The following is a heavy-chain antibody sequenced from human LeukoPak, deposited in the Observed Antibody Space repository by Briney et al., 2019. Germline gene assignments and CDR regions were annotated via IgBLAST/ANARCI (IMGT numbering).Heavy chain of an antibody. J-gene: IGHJ6*02. Sequence: GGSLRLSCAASGFTFSSYAMHWVRQAPGKGLEWVAVISYDGSNKYYADSVKGRSTISRDNAKNTLYLQMNSLRAEDTAVYYCAAIYGSGSYYNYYYYGMDVWGQGTTVTVSS. D-gene: IGHD3-10*01. CDR1: GFTFSSYA. V-gene: IGHV3-30-3*01. CDR2: ISYDGSNK. CDR3: AAIYGSGSYYNYYYYGMDV.